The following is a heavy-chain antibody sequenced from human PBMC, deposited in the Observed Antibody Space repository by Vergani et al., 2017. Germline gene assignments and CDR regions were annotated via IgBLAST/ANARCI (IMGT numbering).Heavy chain of an antibody. CDR2: ISYDGTQK. J-gene: IGHJ4*02. Sequence: QVHLVESGGGVVQPGRSLRLSCVVSGFTSSYYGMHWVRQAPGKGLEWVAVISYDGTQKYYADSVKGRFTISRDNSKNTLHLQMNSLRADDTAVYYCTKGSRGYTGYFFDYWGQGTLATVSS. V-gene: IGHV3-30*18. CDR3: TKGSRGYTGYFFDY. D-gene: IGHD5-12*01. CDR1: GFTSSYYG.